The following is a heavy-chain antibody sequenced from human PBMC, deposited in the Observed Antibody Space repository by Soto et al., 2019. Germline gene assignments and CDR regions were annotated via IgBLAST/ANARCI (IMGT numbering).Heavy chain of an antibody. CDR2: INHSGST. V-gene: IGHV4-34*01. CDR1: GGSFSGFY. CDR3: ARATVDSSGPGPFDY. D-gene: IGHD3-22*01. Sequence: PSETLSLTCAVYGGSFSGFYWSWIRQPPGKGLEWIGEINHSGSTNYNPSLKSRVTISVDTSKNQFSLKLNSVTAADTAVYYCARATVDSSGPGPFDYWGQGTQVTVSS. J-gene: IGHJ4*02.